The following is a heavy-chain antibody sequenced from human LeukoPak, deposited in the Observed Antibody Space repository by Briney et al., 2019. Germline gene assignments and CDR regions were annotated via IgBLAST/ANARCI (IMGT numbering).Heavy chain of an antibody. Sequence: HAGGSLRLSCAASGLTFSSYAMGWVRQAPGKGLEWVSTISGSGGTTYYADSVEGQFTISRDNSKNTVSLQMNSLRAEDTAIYYCAKSVSPGGYVGSLYFFDDWGQGTLVTVSS. V-gene: IGHV3-23*01. J-gene: IGHJ4*02. CDR3: AKSVSPGGYVGSLYFFDD. CDR1: GLTFSSYA. CDR2: ISGSGGTT. D-gene: IGHD1-26*01.